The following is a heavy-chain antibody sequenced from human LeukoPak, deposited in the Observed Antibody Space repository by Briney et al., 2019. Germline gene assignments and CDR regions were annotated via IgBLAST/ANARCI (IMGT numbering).Heavy chain of an antibody. Sequence: PSETLSLTCTVSGGSISSSSYYWGWLRQPPGKGLEWIGTIYYSGSSFHNPALKSRVAISVDTSRNQFSLNLSSLTAADTAVYYCARVGGSGWPRGNLDYWGQGTLVTVSS. CDR2: IYYSGSS. V-gene: IGHV4-39*07. CDR1: GGSISSSSYY. D-gene: IGHD6-19*01. CDR3: ARVGGSGWPRGNLDY. J-gene: IGHJ4*02.